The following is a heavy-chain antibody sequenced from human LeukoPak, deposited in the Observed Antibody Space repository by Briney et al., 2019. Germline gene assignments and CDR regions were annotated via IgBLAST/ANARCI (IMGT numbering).Heavy chain of an antibody. CDR1: GGSISSGDYY. Sequence: PSETLSLTCTVSGGSISSGDYYWSGIRQPPGKGLEWIGYIYYSGSTYYNPSLKSRVTISVDTSKNQFSLKLSSVTAADTAVYYCARDSGPYGYYSFDYWGQGTLVTVSS. V-gene: IGHV4-30-4*01. D-gene: IGHD5-18*01. CDR3: ARDSGPYGYYSFDY. CDR2: IYYSGST. J-gene: IGHJ4*02.